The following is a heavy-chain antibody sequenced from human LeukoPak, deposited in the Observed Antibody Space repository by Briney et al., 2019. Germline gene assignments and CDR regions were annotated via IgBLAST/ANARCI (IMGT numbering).Heavy chain of an antibody. D-gene: IGHD6-19*01. J-gene: IGHJ5*02. CDR1: GYTFTGYY. V-gene: IGHV1-2*02. CDR2: INPNSGGT. Sequence: ASVKVSCKASGYTFTGYYMHWVRQAPGQGLEWMGRINPNSGGTNYAQKFQDRVTMTRDTSITTAYMELSRLRSDDTAVFYCTRGHSSGWPNWFDPWGQGTLVTVSS. CDR3: TRGHSSGWPNWFDP.